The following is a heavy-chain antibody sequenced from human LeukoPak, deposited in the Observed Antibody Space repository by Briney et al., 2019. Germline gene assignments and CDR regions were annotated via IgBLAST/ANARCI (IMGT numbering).Heavy chain of an antibody. CDR3: AREAGPTLFIDY. CDR2: INHSGST. D-gene: IGHD6-19*01. V-gene: IGHV4-34*01. Sequence: PSETLSLTCAVYGVSFSDYFWSWLRQPPGKGLEWIGEINHSGSTNYNPSLKSRVTISIDTSKNQVSLKLSSVTAADTAVYYCAREAGPTLFIDYWGQGTLVTVSS. J-gene: IGHJ4*02. CDR1: GVSFSDYF.